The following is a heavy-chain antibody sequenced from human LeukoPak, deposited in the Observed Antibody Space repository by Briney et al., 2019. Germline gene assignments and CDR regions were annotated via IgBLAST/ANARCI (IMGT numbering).Heavy chain of an antibody. J-gene: IGHJ6*03. CDR1: GFTFSCYG. CDR3: AKDKDYGYYMDV. D-gene: IGHD3-16*01. Sequence: GGSLRLSCAASGFTFSCYGMHWVRQAPGKGLEWVAVIWYDGSDKYYVDSVKGRFTISRDNSKNTLYLQMNSLRAEDTALYYCAKDKDYGYYMDVWGKGTTVTVSS. CDR2: IWYDGSDK. V-gene: IGHV3-33*03.